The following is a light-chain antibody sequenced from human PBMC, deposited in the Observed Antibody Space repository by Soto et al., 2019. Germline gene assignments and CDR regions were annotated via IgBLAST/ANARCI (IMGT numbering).Light chain of an antibody. CDR1: QSVSSN. CDR2: GAS. CDR3: QQYNNWPWT. V-gene: IGKV3-15*01. J-gene: IGKJ1*01. Sequence: EIVMTQSPATLSVSPGERATLSCRASQSVSSNLAWYQQKPGQAPRLLFYGASTRATGIPARFSGSGSGTEVTLTIRSLQSEDFAVYYCQQYNNWPWTFGQGTKVEIK.